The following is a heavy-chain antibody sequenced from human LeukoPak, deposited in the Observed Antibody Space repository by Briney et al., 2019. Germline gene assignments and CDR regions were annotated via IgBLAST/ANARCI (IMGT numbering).Heavy chain of an antibody. CDR3: ARARYYSSDWYDP. CDR1: GFSFSTCA. CDR2: ISGTGIT. D-gene: IGHD3-10*01. J-gene: IGHJ5*02. Sequence: GGSLRLSCAASGFSFSTCAMTWVRQAPGKGLEWVSGISGTGITDYADSVKGRFTISRDNSKNTLYLQMNSLRAEDTAVYYCARARYYSSDWYDPWGQGTLVTVSS. V-gene: IGHV3-23*01.